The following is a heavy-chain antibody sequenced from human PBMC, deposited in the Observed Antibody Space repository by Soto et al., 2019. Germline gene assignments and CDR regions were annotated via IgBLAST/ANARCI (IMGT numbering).Heavy chain of an antibody. J-gene: IGHJ5*01. CDR2: TYYRSKWYN. D-gene: IGHD2-8*01. Sequence: PSETLSLSDAIFGGSVSTNSSTCKCTSQSPSRGLEWLGRTYYRSKWYNDYAVSVKGRITINPDTSNNQLSLQLNSVTPDDTAVYYCARLIGNSWLDSWGQGTLVTVSS. CDR3: ARLIGNSWLDS. CDR1: GGSVSTNSST. V-gene: IGHV6-1*01.